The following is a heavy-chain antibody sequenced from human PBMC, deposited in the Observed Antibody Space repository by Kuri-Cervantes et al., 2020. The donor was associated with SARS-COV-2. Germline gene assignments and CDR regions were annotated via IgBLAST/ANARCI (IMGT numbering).Heavy chain of an antibody. J-gene: IGHJ6*03. CDR3: AIRVEKGVGDYYYYYYMDV. Sequence: KISCKASGGTFSSYAISWVRQAPGQGLEWMGGIIPIFGTANYAQKFQGRVTITTDESTSTAYMELRSLRSEDTAVYYCAIRVEKGVGDYYYYYYMDVWGKGTTVTVSS. V-gene: IGHV1-69*05. CDR2: IIPIFGTA. D-gene: IGHD3-10*01. CDR1: GGTFSSYA.